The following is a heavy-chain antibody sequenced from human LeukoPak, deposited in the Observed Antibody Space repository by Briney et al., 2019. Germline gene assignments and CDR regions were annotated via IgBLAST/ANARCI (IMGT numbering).Heavy chain of an antibody. CDR2: IYTSGST. CDR1: GGSISSYY. V-gene: IGHV4-4*07. D-gene: IGHD3-16*01. J-gene: IGHJ6*02. Sequence: SETLSLTCTVSGGSISSYYWSWIRQPAGKGLEWIGRIYTSGSTNYNPSLKSRVTISVDTSKNQFSLKLSSVTAADPAVYFRARDSSGQVWGSYYYYGMDVWGQGTTVTVSS. CDR3: ARDSSGQVWGSYYYYGMDV.